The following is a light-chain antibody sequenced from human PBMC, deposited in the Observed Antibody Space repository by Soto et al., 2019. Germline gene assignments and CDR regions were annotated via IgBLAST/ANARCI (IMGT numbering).Light chain of an antibody. V-gene: IGKV1-39*01. CDR1: QSVSNY. J-gene: IGKJ1*01. CDR3: LQTYTSLTWT. CDR2: AAS. Sequence: DIKMTQSPSSLSASVGDRVTITCRASQSVSNYLQWYQQKSGHAPKLLVYAASSLHSGVPSRFSGSGSGTDFTLTISSLQHEDFATYYCLQTYTSLTWTFGQGTKVEI.